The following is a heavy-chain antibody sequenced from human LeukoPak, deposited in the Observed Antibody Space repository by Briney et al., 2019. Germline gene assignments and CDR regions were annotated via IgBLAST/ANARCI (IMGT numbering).Heavy chain of an antibody. CDR2: INPNSGGT. Sequence: ASVKVSCKASVYTFTGYYMHWVRQAPGQGPEWMGWINPNSGGTNYAQKFQGRVTMTRDTSISTAYMELSRLRSDDTAVYYCARGGDYLVGAPTTKFDPWGQGTLVTVSS. D-gene: IGHD1-26*01. V-gene: IGHV1-2*02. CDR1: VYTFTGYY. J-gene: IGHJ5*02. CDR3: ARGGDYLVGAPTTKFDP.